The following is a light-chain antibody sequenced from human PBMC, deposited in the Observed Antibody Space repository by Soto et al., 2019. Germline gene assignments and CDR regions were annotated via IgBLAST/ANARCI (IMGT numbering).Light chain of an antibody. Sequence: QSALTQPRSVSGSPGQSVTISCTGTNSDVGRYNFVSWYQQLPGKAPKLLISAVSQRPSGVPDRFSGSKSGNTASLTISGLQADDEADYYCQVWDRSSDHHVVFGGGTQLTVL. J-gene: IGLJ2*01. CDR3: QVWDRSSDHHVV. CDR2: AVS. CDR1: NSDVGRYNF. V-gene: IGLV2-11*01.